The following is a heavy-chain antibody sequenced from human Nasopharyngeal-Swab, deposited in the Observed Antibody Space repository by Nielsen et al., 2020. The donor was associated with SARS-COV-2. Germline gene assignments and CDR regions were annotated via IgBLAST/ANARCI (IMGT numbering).Heavy chain of an antibody. CDR2: IYYSGDT. CDR1: GGSITPFY. D-gene: IGHD6-6*01. Sequence: SETLSLTCTVSGGSITPFYWNWIWQPPGKEPEWTGFIYYSGDTVYNPSLTSRVSISLDKSKIQFSLNLKSVTRADTAVDYCARGGGSSELFDFWGQGTLVTVSS. J-gene: IGHJ4*02. V-gene: IGHV4-59*01. CDR3: ARGGGSSELFDF.